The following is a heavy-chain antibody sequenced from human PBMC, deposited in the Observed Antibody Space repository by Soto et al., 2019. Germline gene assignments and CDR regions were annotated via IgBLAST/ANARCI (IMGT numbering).Heavy chain of an antibody. Sequence: SVKVSCKASGGTFRSFAFSWVRQAPLYGLEWVGGITPLFGTTNYAEKLQGRLTITADESTSTVYMDLSSLTSEDSAVYFCVNDNGHAYAFWGQGTLVTVSS. CDR3: VNDNGHAYAF. V-gene: IGHV1-69*13. J-gene: IGHJ1*01. CDR1: GGTFRSFA. CDR2: ITPLFGTT. D-gene: IGHD2-2*01.